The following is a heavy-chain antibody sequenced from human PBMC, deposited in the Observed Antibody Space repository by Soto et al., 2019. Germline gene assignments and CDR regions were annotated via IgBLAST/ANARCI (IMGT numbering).Heavy chain of an antibody. Sequence: VKLVQSGGGLVQPGGSLRLSCAAPGFSVGGNPVTWVRQAPGKGLEWVAVMHTGGSTFYADSVEGRFTISRDNSKNTVFLQMNRLSVGDTAIYFCARGVNDDSWGQGTRVTVSS. J-gene: IGHJ4*02. CDR2: MHTGGST. D-gene: IGHD1-1*01. V-gene: IGHV3-53*01. CDR1: GFSVGGNP. CDR3: ARGVNDDS.